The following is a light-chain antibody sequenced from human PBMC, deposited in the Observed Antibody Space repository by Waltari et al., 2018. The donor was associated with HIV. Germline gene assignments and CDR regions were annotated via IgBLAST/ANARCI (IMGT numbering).Light chain of an antibody. CDR2: EVT. Sequence: QSALTQPPSASGSPGQPVTIACTGTSSDVGGYNYFSWYQQYPGKAPKLMIYEVTNRPSGVPDRFSGSKSGNTASLTVSGLQAEDEADYYCSSYAGSNNYVVFGGGTRLTVL. CDR3: SSYAGSNNYVV. V-gene: IGLV2-8*01. CDR1: SSDVGGYNY. J-gene: IGLJ2*01.